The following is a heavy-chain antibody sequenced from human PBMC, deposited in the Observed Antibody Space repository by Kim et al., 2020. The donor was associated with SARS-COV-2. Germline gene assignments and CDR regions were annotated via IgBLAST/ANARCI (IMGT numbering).Heavy chain of an antibody. CDR2: INAGNGNT. J-gene: IGHJ3*02. V-gene: IGHV1-3*01. Sequence: ASVKVSCKASGYTFTSYAMHWVRQAPGQRLEWMGWINAGNGNTKYSQKFQGRVTITRDTSASTAYMELSSLRSEDTAVYYCARKNRQQLIRDAFDIWGQGTMVTVSS. D-gene: IGHD6-13*01. CDR1: GYTFTSYA. CDR3: ARKNRQQLIRDAFDI.